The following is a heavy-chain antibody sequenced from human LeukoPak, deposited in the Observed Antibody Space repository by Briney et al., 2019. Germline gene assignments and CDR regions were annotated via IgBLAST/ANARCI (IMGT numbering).Heavy chain of an antibody. Sequence: PGGSLRLSCAASGFTFSSYAMHWVRQAPGKGLEWVAVISYDGSNKYYADSVKGRFTISRDNSKNTLYLQMNSLGAEDTAVYYCARERHDWGQGTLVTVSS. J-gene: IGHJ4*02. CDR2: ISYDGSNK. CDR1: GFTFSSYA. CDR3: ARERHD. V-gene: IGHV3-30*04.